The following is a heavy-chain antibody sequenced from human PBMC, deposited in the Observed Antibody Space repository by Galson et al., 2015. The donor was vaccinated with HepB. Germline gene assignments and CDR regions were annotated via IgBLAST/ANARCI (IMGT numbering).Heavy chain of an antibody. D-gene: IGHD6-13*01. Sequence: SLRLSCAASGFTFSSYSMNWVRQAPGKGLEYVSAISSNGGNTYYANSVKGRFTISRDNSKNTLYLHMGSLRAEDMAVYYCARVAAAGSGYFDYWGQGTLVTVSS. CDR2: ISSNGGNT. CDR3: ARVAAAGSGYFDY. CDR1: GFTFSSYS. V-gene: IGHV3-64*01. J-gene: IGHJ4*02.